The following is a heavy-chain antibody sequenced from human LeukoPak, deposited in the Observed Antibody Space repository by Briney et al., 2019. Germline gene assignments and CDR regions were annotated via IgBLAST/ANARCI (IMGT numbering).Heavy chain of an antibody. V-gene: IGHV4-31*03. J-gene: IGHJ4*02. CDR3: ARVKWDIVVVPAATFFDS. Sequence: PSQTLSLTCTVSGGSINSGGYYWSWIRQHPGKGLEWIGCIFYSGTTYYNPSLKSRLTISVDTSKNQFSLKLSSVSAADTAVYYCARVKWDIVVVPAATFFDSWGQGTLVTVSS. CDR1: GGSINSGGYY. D-gene: IGHD2-2*01. CDR2: IFYSGTT.